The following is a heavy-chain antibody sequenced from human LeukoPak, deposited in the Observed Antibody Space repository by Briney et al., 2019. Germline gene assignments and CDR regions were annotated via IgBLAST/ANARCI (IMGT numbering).Heavy chain of an antibody. CDR2: ITSTSNHT. J-gene: IGHJ4*02. V-gene: IGHV3-21*01. CDR3: ARVYSANGYGSGYYDY. Sequence: PGGSLRLSCVASGFTFSTYDMNWVRQAPGKGLEWVSAITSTSNHTNYADSVKGRFTISRDSANNSLYLQMNSLRAEDTAVYYCARVYSANGYGSGYYDYWGQGTLVTVSS. D-gene: IGHD3-10*01. CDR1: GFTFSTYD.